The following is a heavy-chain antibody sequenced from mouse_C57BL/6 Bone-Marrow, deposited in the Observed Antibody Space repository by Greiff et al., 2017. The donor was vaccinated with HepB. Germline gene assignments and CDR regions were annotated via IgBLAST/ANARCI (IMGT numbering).Heavy chain of an antibody. D-gene: IGHD1-1*01. V-gene: IGHV1-50*01. J-gene: IGHJ3*01. CDR3: ARWGYYGSSSWFAY. Sequence: QVQLKQPGAELVKPGASVKLSCKASGYTFTSYWMQWVKQRPGQGLEWIGEIDPSDSYTNYNQKFKGKATLTVDTYSSTAYMQLSSLTSEDSAVYYCARWGYYGSSSWFAYWGQGTLVTVSA. CDR2: IDPSDSYT. CDR1: GYTFTSYW.